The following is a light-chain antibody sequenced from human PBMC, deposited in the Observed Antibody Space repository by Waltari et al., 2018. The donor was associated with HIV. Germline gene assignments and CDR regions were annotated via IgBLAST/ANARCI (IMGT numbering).Light chain of an antibody. J-gene: IGKJ4*01. Sequence: DIQMTQSPFSLSASLGDRVTITCRASQTISSYLNWYQQKPGNCPKLLIYAASSLQSGVQSRFSGSGSGTDFTLTISSLQPEDFTTYYCQQSYSPLTFGGGSKVEI. CDR1: QTISSY. CDR3: QQSYSPLT. V-gene: IGKV1-39*01. CDR2: AAS.